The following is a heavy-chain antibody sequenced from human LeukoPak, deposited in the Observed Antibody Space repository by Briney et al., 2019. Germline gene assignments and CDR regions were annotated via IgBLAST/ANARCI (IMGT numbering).Heavy chain of an antibody. CDR1: GGSYTEYY. V-gene: IGHV4-34*01. CDR3: AKGGRYISSWHTSESFFDF. CDR2: VNHAGMT. Sequence: SETLSLTCAVYGGSYTEYYWTWIRQSPGKGLEWIGEVNHAGMTNFNPSLKSRVSISADSSKSQLSLKMRSLTAADTGVYYCAKGGRYISSWHTSESFFDFWGQGTLVTVSS. D-gene: IGHD6-13*01. J-gene: IGHJ4*02.